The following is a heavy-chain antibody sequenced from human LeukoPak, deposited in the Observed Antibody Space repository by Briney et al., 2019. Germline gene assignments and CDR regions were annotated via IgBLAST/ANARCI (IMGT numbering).Heavy chain of an antibody. D-gene: IGHD5-12*01. CDR3: ARDRGYTQDY. V-gene: IGHV3-74*03. CDR2: INSDGTGT. J-gene: IGHJ4*02. Sequence: AGGSLRLSCAASGFTFSSYWMHWVRQAPGKGPVWVSRINSDGTGTMYADSVKGRFTISRDNAKNTLYLQMNSLRADDTAVYYCARDRGYTQDYWGQGTLVTVSS. CDR1: GFTFSSYW.